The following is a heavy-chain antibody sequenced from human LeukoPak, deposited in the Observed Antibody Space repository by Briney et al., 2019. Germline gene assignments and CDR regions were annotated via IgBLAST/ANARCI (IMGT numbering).Heavy chain of an antibody. Sequence: SETLSLTCTVSGGSISSYYWSWIRQPPGKGLEWIGYIYYSGSTNYNPSLKSRVTISVDTSKNQFSLKLSSVTAADTAVYYCARTQRYDSSPFDYWGQGTLVTVSS. CDR2: IYYSGST. V-gene: IGHV4-59*01. D-gene: IGHD3-22*01. CDR1: GGSISSYY. CDR3: ARTQRYDSSPFDY. J-gene: IGHJ4*02.